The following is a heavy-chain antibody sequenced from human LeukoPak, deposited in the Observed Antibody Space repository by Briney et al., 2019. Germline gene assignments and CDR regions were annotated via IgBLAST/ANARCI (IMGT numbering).Heavy chain of an antibody. CDR3: ARVDGSYTVDY. CDR1: GYTFTSYY. J-gene: IGHJ4*02. Sequence: ASVKVSCKASGYTFTSYYMHWVRQAPGQGLEWMGIINPSGGSTSYAQKFQGRVTMTRDTSTSTAYMELSSLRSEDTAVYYCARVDGSYTVDYWGQGTLVTVSS. D-gene: IGHD1-26*01. V-gene: IGHV1-46*01. CDR2: INPSGGST.